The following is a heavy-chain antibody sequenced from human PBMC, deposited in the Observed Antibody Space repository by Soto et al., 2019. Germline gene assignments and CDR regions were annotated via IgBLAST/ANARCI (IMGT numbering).Heavy chain of an antibody. Sequence: GASVKVSCKASGYTFTTYAMHWVRQAPGQTLEWMGWISAGNGNPKYSQRFQGRVTITRDTSASTAYMELSSLGSEDTGVYYCATWGRGVLIQNWFDPWGQGTLVTVSS. V-gene: IGHV1-3*01. CDR1: GYTFTTYA. CDR2: ISAGNGNP. J-gene: IGHJ5*02. D-gene: IGHD3-10*01. CDR3: ATWGRGVLIQNWFDP.